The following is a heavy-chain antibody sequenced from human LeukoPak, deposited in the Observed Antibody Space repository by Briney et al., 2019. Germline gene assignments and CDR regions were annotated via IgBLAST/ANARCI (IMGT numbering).Heavy chain of an antibody. J-gene: IGHJ4*02. D-gene: IGHD5-12*01. Sequence: SETLPLTCTVSGDSISSNSYYWGWIRQPPGKGLEWIGSIYYSGSAYYNPSLKSRVTISVDTSKNQFSLKLNSVTAADTAVYYCARLPSGGYDLDYWGQGTLVTVSS. CDR3: ARLPSGGYDLDY. CDR2: IYYSGSA. CDR1: GDSISSNSYY. V-gene: IGHV4-39*01.